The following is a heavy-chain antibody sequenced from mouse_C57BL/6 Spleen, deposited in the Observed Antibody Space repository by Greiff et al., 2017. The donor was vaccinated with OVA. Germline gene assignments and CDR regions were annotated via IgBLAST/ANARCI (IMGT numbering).Heavy chain of an antibody. J-gene: IGHJ1*03. V-gene: IGHV5-9*01. CDR1: GFTFSSYT. Sequence: DVMLVESGGGLVKPGGSLKLSCAASGFTFSSYTMSWVRQTPEKRLEWVATISGGGGNTYYPDSVKGRFTISRDNAKNTLYLQMSSLRSEDTALYYCARHDHYGSSYWYFDVWGTGTTVTVSS. D-gene: IGHD1-1*01. CDR3: ARHDHYGSSYWYFDV. CDR2: ISGGGGNT.